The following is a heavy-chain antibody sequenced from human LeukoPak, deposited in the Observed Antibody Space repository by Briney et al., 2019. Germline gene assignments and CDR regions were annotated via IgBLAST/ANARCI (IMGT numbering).Heavy chain of an antibody. Sequence: SQTLSLTCAISGDSVSSKSAVWNWIWQSPSRGLEWLGRTYYRSKWYNDFAVSVNSRIIINPDTSKNQFSLQLNSVTPEDTAVYYCARGELQGNNWFDPWGQGTLVTVSS. CDR1: GDSVSSKSAV. CDR2: TYYRSKWYN. CDR3: ARGELQGNNWFDP. D-gene: IGHD1-7*01. V-gene: IGHV6-1*01. J-gene: IGHJ5*02.